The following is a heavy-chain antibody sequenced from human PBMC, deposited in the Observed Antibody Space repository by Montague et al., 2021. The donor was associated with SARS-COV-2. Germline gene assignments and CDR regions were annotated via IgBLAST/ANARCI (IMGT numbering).Heavy chain of an antibody. D-gene: IGHD2-15*01. V-gene: IGHV4-4*02. Sequence: SETLSLTCAVSGGSISSSNWWSWVRQPPGKGLDWIGEIYHSGSTNYNPSLKSRVTISVDKSKNQFSLNLTAVTAADTATYYCANFTRVAATWGHGTLVTVSS. J-gene: IGHJ4*01. CDR3: ANFTRVAAT. CDR2: IYHSGST. CDR1: GGSISSSNW.